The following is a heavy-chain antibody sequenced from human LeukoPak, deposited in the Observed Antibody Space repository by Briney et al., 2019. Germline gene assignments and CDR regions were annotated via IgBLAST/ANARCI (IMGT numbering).Heavy chain of an antibody. J-gene: IGHJ4*02. CDR2: ISGSGGST. V-gene: IGHV3-23*01. D-gene: IGHD3-10*01. Sequence: GGSLRLSCAASGFTFSSYAVSWVRQAPGKGLEWVSAISGSGGSTYYADSVKGRFTISRDNSKNTLYLQMNSLRAEDTAVYYCAKGAREPPNYYGSGSYWALFDYWGQGTLVTVSS. CDR1: GFTFSSYA. CDR3: AKGAREPPNYYGSGSYWALFDY.